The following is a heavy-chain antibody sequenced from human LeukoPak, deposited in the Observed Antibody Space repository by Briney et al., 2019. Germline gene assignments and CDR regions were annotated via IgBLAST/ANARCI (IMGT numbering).Heavy chain of an antibody. J-gene: IGHJ4*02. V-gene: IGHV3-23*01. Sequence: GGSLRLSCAASGFTFSNYAMSWVRQAPGKGLEWVSAVSASGDFTYYADSVKGRFTISRDNSRNTLYLQMNSLRAEDSAVFYCAKCTTGNAHYPIDYWGQGALVTVSS. CDR2: VSASGDFT. D-gene: IGHD4-17*01. CDR1: GFTFSNYA. CDR3: AKCTTGNAHYPIDY.